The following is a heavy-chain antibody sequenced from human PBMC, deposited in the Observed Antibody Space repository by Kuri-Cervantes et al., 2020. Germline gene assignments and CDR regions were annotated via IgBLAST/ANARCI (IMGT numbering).Heavy chain of an antibody. V-gene: IGHV3-7*01. CDR3: ARDQAVAGPYYYYYYMDV. CDR2: IKQDGSEK. CDR1: GFTFSSYW. J-gene: IGHJ6*03. D-gene: IGHD6-19*01. Sequence: GESLKISCAASGFTFSSYWMSWVRQAPGKGLEWVANIKQDGSEKYYVDSVKGRFTISRDNAKNSLYLQMNSLRAEDTAVYYCARDQAVAGPYYYYYYMDVWGKGTTVTVSS.